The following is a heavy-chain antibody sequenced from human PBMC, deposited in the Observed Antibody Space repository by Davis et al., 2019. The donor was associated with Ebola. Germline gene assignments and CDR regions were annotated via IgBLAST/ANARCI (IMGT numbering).Heavy chain of an antibody. J-gene: IGHJ6*02. CDR2: ISYDGSNK. D-gene: IGHD5-12*01. V-gene: IGHV3-30*03. Sequence: GESLKISCAASGFTFSSYEMNWVRQAPGKGLEWVAVISYDGSNKYYADSVKGRFTISRDNSKNTLYLQMNSLRAEDTAVYYCARGSVDIVATTYNYYYGMDVWGQGTTVTVSS. CDR3: ARGSVDIVATTYNYYYGMDV. CDR1: GFTFSSYE.